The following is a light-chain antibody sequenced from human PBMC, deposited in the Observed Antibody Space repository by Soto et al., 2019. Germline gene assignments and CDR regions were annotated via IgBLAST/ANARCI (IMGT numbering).Light chain of an antibody. CDR2: DVS. J-gene: IGLJ1*01. V-gene: IGLV2-14*01. CDR3: SSYTSSSLYV. Sequence: QSALTQPASVSGSPGQSITISCTGTSSDVGTYNYVSWYQHRPGKAPKLMIYDVSYRPSGVSNRFSGSKSANTASLTISGLQAEDEADYYCSSYTSSSLYVFGTGTKLTVL. CDR1: SSDVGTYNY.